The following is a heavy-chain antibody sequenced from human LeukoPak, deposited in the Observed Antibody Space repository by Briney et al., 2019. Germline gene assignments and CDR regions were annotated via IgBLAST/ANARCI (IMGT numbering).Heavy chain of an antibody. CDR3: ARGDGVATRYYYGLDV. CDR2: SSGDGRTM. CDR1: GFTFRSYE. D-gene: IGHD5-12*01. Sequence: GGSLRLSCEASGFTFRSYEMNWVRQAPGKGLEWVSYSSGDGRTMYYADSVKRRFTISRDSGTNSLYLQMNSLRAEDTAVYYCARGDGVATRYYYGLDVWGQGTTVTVSS. V-gene: IGHV3-48*03. J-gene: IGHJ6*02.